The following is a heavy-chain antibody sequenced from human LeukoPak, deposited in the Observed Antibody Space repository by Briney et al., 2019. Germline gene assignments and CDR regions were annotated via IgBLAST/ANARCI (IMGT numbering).Heavy chain of an antibody. J-gene: IGHJ6*03. D-gene: IGHD3-22*01. CDR2: ISYDGSNK. CDR1: GFTFSSYA. Sequence: PGGSLRLSCAASGFTFSSYAMHWVRQAPGKGLEWVAVISYDGSNKYYADSVKGRFTISRDNSKNTLYLQMNSLRAEDTAVYYCARDPSGYYGHYYYMDVWGKGTTATVSS. V-gene: IGHV3-30*04. CDR3: ARDPSGYYGHYYYMDV.